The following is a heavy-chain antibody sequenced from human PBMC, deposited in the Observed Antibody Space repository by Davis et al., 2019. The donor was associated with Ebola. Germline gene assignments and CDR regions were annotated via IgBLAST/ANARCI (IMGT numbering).Heavy chain of an antibody. D-gene: IGHD4-17*01. CDR2: IWYDGSNK. V-gene: IGHV3-33*01. Sequence: GESLKISCAASGFTFSSYGMHWVRQAPGKGLEWVAVIWYDGSNKYYADSVKGRFTISRDNSKNTLYLQMNSLRAEDTAVYYCARDSYGDYAFDYWGQGTLVTVSS. CDR1: GFTFSSYG. CDR3: ARDSYGDYAFDY. J-gene: IGHJ4*02.